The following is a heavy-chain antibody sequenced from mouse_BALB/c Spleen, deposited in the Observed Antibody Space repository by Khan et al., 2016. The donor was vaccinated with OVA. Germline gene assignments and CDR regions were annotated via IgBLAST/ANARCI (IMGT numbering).Heavy chain of an antibody. Sequence: QVQLQQPGAELVKPGASVNLSCKASGYTFTSYWMHWVKQRPGQGLDWIGYINPSDGRTHYNESFRNKATLTVDKSSNTAYMQVSSLTSEDSAVYDCARGGYGSLAYWGQGTLVTVSA. V-gene: IGHV1S81*02. CDR1: GYTFTSYW. CDR3: ARGGYGSLAY. J-gene: IGHJ3*01. D-gene: IGHD2-10*02. CDR2: INPSDGRT.